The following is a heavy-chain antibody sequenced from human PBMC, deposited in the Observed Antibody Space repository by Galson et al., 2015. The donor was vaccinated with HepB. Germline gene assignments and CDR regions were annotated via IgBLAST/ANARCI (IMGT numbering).Heavy chain of an antibody. CDR2: INTNTGNP. D-gene: IGHD6-19*01. CDR3: AREVTPQQWLVHENWFDP. J-gene: IGHJ5*02. CDR1: GYTFTSYG. V-gene: IGHV7-4-1*02. Sequence: SVKVSCKASGYTFTSYGISWVRQAPGQGLEWMGWINTNTGNPTYAQGFTGRFVFSLDTSVSTAYLQISSLKAEDTAVYYCAREVTPQQWLVHENWFDPWGQGTLVTVSS.